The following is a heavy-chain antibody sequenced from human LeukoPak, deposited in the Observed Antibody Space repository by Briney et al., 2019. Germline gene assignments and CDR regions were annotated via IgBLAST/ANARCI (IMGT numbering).Heavy chain of an antibody. D-gene: IGHD3-10*01. CDR3: ARALSTMVRGAAPSYLDY. CDR1: GVSISNHY. V-gene: IGHV4-59*08. J-gene: IGHJ4*02. Sequence: PSETLSLTCTVSGVSISNHYSSWIRQPPGKGLEWIGYIYYTGNTYYNPSLKSRVTISVDTSKNQFSLKLSSVTAADTAVYYCARALSTMVRGAAPSYLDYWGQGTLVTVSS. CDR2: IYYTGNT.